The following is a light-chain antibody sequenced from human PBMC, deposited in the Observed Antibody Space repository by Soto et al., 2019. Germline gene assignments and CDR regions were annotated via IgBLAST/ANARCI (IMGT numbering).Light chain of an antibody. J-gene: IGLJ1*01. Sequence: QSALTQPASVSGSPGPSITISCTRTSSDVGGYNYVYWYQQHTGQAPKLMIYEVSNRPSRVSNRFSGSKSGNTASLTISGLQAEDEADYYCRSYTRSSTAYVFGAGTKVTVL. CDR2: EVS. CDR3: RSYTRSSTAYV. CDR1: SSDVGGYNY. V-gene: IGLV2-14*01.